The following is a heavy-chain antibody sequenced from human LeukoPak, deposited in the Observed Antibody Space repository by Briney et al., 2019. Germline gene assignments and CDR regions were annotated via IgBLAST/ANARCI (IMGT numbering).Heavy chain of an antibody. D-gene: IGHD3-16*01. Sequence: GRSLRLSCAASGFTFDDYAMDWVRQAPGKGLEWVSGISWNSGGIGYADSVKGRFTISRDNAKNSLYLQMNSLRAEDTALYYCAKGATGYWYFDLWGRGTLVTVSS. J-gene: IGHJ2*01. CDR1: GFTFDDYA. V-gene: IGHV3-9*01. CDR3: AKGATGYWYFDL. CDR2: ISWNSGGI.